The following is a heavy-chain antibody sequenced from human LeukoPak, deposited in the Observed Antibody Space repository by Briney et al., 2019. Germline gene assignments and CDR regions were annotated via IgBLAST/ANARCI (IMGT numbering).Heavy chain of an antibody. CDR1: GFPFISYS. CDR3: ARAEYSSSPVG. D-gene: IGHD6-6*01. J-gene: IGHJ4*02. V-gene: IGHV3-21*01. Sequence: GGSLSLSCAASGFPFISYSMNWVRQAPGKGLEWFSSISSSSSYIYYADSVKGRFTISRDNAKNSLYLQMNSLRAEDTAVYYCARAEYSSSPVGWGQGTLVTVSS. CDR2: ISSSSSYI.